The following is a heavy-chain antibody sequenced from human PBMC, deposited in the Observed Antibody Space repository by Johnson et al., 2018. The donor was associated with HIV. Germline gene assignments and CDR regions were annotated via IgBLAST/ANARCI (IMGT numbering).Heavy chain of an antibody. Sequence: QVQLVESGGGVVQPGGSLRLSCAASGFIFRNYGMHWVRQAPGNGLEWVAFIRFDGSNKYYADSVKGRFTISRDNARNFLYLQMNSLRAEDTALYYCARDTYYYDTSGYLTRPRAFDVWGQGTTVTVSS. D-gene: IGHD3-22*01. CDR1: GFIFRNYG. CDR2: IRFDGSNK. J-gene: IGHJ3*01. V-gene: IGHV3-30*02. CDR3: ARDTYYYDTSGYLTRPRAFDV.